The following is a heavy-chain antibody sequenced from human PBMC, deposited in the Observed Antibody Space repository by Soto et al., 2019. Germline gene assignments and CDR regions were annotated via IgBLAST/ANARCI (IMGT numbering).Heavy chain of an antibody. CDR3: ARQRLLRLKPDFDI. CDR2: MYYSGSS. J-gene: IGHJ4*02. D-gene: IGHD2-21*02. CDR1: GGSTSDKSYF. Sequence: SETLSLTCSVSGGSTSDKSYFWGWVRQSPGKGLEWIGSMYYSGSSYYNPSLKSRVAISVDTSRNQFSLKLRSVTAADTAVYFCARQRLLRLKPDFDIWGQGTLVTVSS. V-gene: IGHV4-39*01.